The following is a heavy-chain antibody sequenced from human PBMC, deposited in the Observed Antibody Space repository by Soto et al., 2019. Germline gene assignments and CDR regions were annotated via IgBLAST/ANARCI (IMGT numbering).Heavy chain of an antibody. Sequence: QVQLVQSGDEVRKPGSSVKVSCKASGYIFVNYGIAWVRQAPGQGLEWMGWISPYSGNTRYASKDEGRLTMTTDTWTSTGYMDPRSLTSDDTTVYYCATIDNNVPPTPQDVWGQGTTVTVSS. CDR2: ISPYSGNT. D-gene: IGHD3-9*01. V-gene: IGHV1-18*01. J-gene: IGHJ6*02. CDR3: ATIDNNVPPTPQDV. CDR1: GYIFVNYG.